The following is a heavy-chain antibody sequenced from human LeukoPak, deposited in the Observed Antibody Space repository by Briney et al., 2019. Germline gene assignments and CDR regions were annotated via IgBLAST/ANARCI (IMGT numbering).Heavy chain of an antibody. D-gene: IGHD1-14*01. CDR2: ISGSGGST. J-gene: IGHJ4*02. CDR3: AKAPGDFFNFDY. Sequence: ETLSLTCTVSGGSISSYYWSWVRQAPGKGLEWVSAISGSGGSTYYADSVKGRFTISRDNSKNTLYLQMNSLRAEDTAVYYCAKAPGDFFNFDYWGQGTLVTVSS. V-gene: IGHV3-23*01. CDR1: GGSISSYY.